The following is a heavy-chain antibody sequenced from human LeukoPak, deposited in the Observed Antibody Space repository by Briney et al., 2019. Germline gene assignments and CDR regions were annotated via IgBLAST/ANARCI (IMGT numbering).Heavy chain of an antibody. CDR1: GASFSGYY. J-gene: IGHJ6*04. CDR3: ARGQWLVHYYYHGMDV. D-gene: IGHD6-19*01. V-gene: IGHV4-34*01. Sequence: PSETMSLTSAVYGASFSGYYWSWIRHPPGKGLEWIGEINHSGNTNYNPSLKSRVRISVDTSKNQFSLKLSSVTAADTAVYSCARGQWLVHYYYHGMDVWGKGTTVTVSS. CDR2: INHSGNT.